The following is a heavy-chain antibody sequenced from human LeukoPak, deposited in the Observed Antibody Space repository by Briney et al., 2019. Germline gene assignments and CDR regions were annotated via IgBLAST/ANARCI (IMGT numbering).Heavy chain of an antibody. CDR1: AFTSSGSA. J-gene: IGHJ3*02. CDR3: TRKEDYYASGNAFDI. Sequence: GGSMTLSCAASAFTSSGSAIHWVRLASGQWRECGVRIRGKANAYATAYGESVKGRFTISRDDSKNTAYLQMNSLKTEDTAVYYCTRKEDYYASGNAFDIWGQGTMVTVSS. V-gene: IGHV3-73*01. D-gene: IGHD3-10*01. CDR2: IRGKANAYAT.